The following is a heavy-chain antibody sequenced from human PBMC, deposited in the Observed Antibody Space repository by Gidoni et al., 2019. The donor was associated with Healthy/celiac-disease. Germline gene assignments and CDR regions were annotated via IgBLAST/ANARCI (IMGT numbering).Heavy chain of an antibody. CDR3: QAMTTVTTGDRLRRVWVWDI. D-gene: IGHD4-4*01. V-gene: IGHV3-23*04. Sequence: EVQMVESGGGLVQPGGSLRLSCAASGFTLRTYAMSWVRQAPGKGLEWVSAISGSGGSTYYADSVKGRFTISRDNSKNTLYLQMNSLRAEDTAVYYCQAMTTVTTGDRLRRVWVWDIWGQGTMVTVSS. J-gene: IGHJ3*02. CDR1: GFTLRTYA. CDR2: ISGSGGST.